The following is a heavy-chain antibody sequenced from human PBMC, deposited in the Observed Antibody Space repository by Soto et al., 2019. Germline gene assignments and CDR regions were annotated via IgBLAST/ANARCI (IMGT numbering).Heavy chain of an antibody. J-gene: IGHJ5*02. CDR2: ISGSGGST. CDR3: AKLERVSPDDIVVVPAAMGSCSAGSCYGVNWFDP. D-gene: IGHD2-2*01. CDR1: GFTFSSYA. V-gene: IGHV3-23*01. Sequence: GGSLRLSCAASGFTFSSYAMSWVRQAPGKGLEWVSAISGSGGSTYYADSVKGRFTISRDNSKNTLYMQMNSLRAEDMAVYYYAKLERVSPDDIVVVPAAMGSCSAGSCYGVNWFDPWGQGTLVTVSS.